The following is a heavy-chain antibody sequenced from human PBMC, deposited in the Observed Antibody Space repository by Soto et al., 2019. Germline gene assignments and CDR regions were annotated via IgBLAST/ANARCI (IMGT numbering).Heavy chain of an antibody. J-gene: IGHJ6*02. CDR1: GFTFSNAW. D-gene: IGHD4-17*01. Sequence: EVQLVESGGGLVKPGGSLRLSCAASGFTFSNAWMNWVRQAPGKGLEWVGRIKSKTDGGTTDYAAPVKGRFTISRDDSKNTLYLQMNSRKTEDTAVYYCTTPLGYNDYGDYEVHYGMDVWGQGTTVTVSS. CDR2: IKSKTDGGTT. V-gene: IGHV3-15*07. CDR3: TTPLGYNDYGDYEVHYGMDV.